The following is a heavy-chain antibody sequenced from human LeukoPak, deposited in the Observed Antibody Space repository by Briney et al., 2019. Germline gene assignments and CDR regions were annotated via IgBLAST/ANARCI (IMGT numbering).Heavy chain of an antibody. J-gene: IGHJ4*02. CDR3: ARDDYGGNSGIDY. Sequence: SETLSLTCAVYGGSFSGYYWSWIRQPPGKGLEWIGEINHSGSTNYNPSLKSRVTISVDTSKNQFSLKLSSVTAADTAVYYCARDDYGGNSGIDYWGQGTLVTVSS. D-gene: IGHD4-23*01. V-gene: IGHV4-34*01. CDR2: INHSGST. CDR1: GGSFSGYY.